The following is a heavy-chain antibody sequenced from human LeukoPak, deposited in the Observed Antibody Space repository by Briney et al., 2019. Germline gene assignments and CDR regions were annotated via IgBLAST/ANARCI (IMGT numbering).Heavy chain of an antibody. CDR1: GFTVSSNS. CDR3: ARRAGEYSHPCDY. V-gene: IGHV3-53*01. Sequence: GGSLRLSCTVSGFTVSSNSMSWVRQAPGKGLEWVSFIYSGGNTHYSDSVKGRFTISRDNSKNTLYLQMNSLRAEDTAVYYCARRAGEYSHPCDYWGQGTLVTVSS. CDR2: IYSGGNT. D-gene: IGHD2/OR15-2a*01. J-gene: IGHJ4*02.